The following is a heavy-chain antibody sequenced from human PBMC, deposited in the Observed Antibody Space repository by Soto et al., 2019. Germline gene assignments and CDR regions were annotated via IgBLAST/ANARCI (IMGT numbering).Heavy chain of an antibody. J-gene: IGHJ5*02. CDR3: ARVPGLDIEVVPGVMSSNWFDP. D-gene: IGHD2-2*03. V-gene: IGHV1-18*01. Sequence: ASVKVSCKASGYMFTSYGISWVRQAPGQGLEWMGWISTYNGHTNYAQRLQDRLTVTTDTSMSTVYMELRSLTSDDTAVYYCARVPGLDIEVVPGVMSSNWFDPWGQGTLVTVSS. CDR2: ISTYNGHT. CDR1: GYMFTSYG.